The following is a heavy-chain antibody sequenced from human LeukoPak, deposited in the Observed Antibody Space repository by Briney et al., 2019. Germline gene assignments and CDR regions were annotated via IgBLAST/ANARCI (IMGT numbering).Heavy chain of an antibody. D-gene: IGHD3-3*01. CDR1: GFTFRTYS. CDR3: ARFLATWDYYYMDV. Sequence: GGSLRLSCAASGFTFRTYSINWVSQAPGKGLEWVASIGGSGSFIYYAESVKGRFTISRDNAKNSVYLQLSSLRVEDTAVYYCARFLATWDYYYMDVWGTGTTVIVSS. CDR2: IGGSGSFI. V-gene: IGHV3-48*01. J-gene: IGHJ6*03.